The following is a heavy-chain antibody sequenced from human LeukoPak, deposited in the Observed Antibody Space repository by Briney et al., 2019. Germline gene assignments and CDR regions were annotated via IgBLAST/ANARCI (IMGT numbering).Heavy chain of an antibody. Sequence: SETLSLTCTVSGGSISGDYWSWIRQSPGKGLEWIAYIHSSGSTSYNPSLKSRVAVSVDTSKNQFSLKLSSVTAADTAVYYCARLYSSSSGRVLDIWGQGTMVTVSS. CDR2: IHSSGST. J-gene: IGHJ3*02. CDR3: ARLYSSSSGRVLDI. V-gene: IGHV4-59*12. CDR1: GGSISGDY. D-gene: IGHD6-6*01.